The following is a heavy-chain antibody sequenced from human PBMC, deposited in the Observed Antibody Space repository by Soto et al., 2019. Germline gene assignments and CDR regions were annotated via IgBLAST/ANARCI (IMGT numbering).Heavy chain of an antibody. Sequence: GGSLRLSCAASGFTFSSYAMSWVRQAPGKGLEWVSAISGSGGSTYYADSVKGRFTISRDNSKNTLYLQMNSLRAEDTAVYYCAKDNSGSYYYYYGMDVWGQGTTVTVSS. J-gene: IGHJ6*02. CDR2: ISGSGGST. D-gene: IGHD1-26*01. CDR3: AKDNSGSYYYYYGMDV. V-gene: IGHV3-23*01. CDR1: GFTFSSYA.